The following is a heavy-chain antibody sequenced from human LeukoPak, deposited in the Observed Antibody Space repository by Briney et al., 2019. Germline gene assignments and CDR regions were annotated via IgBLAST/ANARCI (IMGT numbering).Heavy chain of an antibody. CDR3: VTRYCSNGVCPFDS. CDR1: GFTFSNFS. V-gene: IGHV3-21*01. J-gene: IGHJ4*02. D-gene: IGHD2-8*01. Sequence: GGSLRLSCAASGFTFSNFSMNWVRQAPGKGLEWVSSISRSTSSIFYADSVQGRFTVSRDNAKNSLFLQMNSLRAEDTAVYYCVTRYCSNGVCPFDSWGQGTLVTVSS. CDR2: ISRSTSSI.